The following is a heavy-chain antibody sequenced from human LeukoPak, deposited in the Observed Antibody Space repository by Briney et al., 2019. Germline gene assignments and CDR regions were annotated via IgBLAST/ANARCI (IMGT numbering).Heavy chain of an antibody. Sequence: SETLSLTCTVSGVSITSSTYYWGWIRQPPGKGLEWIASIDYRGSTYDNPSLKSRVTISVDTSNNQLSLKLTSVTAADTAVYYCARHYCSGGSCVGALVNFDYWGQGTLVTVSS. CDR1: GVSITSSTYY. J-gene: IGHJ4*02. CDR3: ARHYCSGGSCVGALVNFDY. V-gene: IGHV4-39*01. CDR2: IDYRGST. D-gene: IGHD2-15*01.